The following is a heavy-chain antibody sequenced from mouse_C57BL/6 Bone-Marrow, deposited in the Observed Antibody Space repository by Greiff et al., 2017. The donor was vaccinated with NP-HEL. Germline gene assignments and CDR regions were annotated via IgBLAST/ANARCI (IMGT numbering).Heavy chain of an antibody. Sequence: QVQLKQPGAELVMPGASVKLSCKASGYTFTSYWMHWVKQRPGQGLEWIGEIDPSDSYTNYNQKFKGKSTLTVDKSSSTAFMQLSSLTSEDSAVYYCAKVAYYSNYAFSYWGQGTLVTVSA. CDR3: AKVAYYSNYAFSY. D-gene: IGHD2-5*01. CDR1: GYTFTSYW. V-gene: IGHV1-69*01. CDR2: IDPSDSYT. J-gene: IGHJ3*01.